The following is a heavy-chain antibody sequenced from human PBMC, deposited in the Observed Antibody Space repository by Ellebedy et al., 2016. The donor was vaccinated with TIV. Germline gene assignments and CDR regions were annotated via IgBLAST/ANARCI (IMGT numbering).Heavy chain of an antibody. CDR1: GYTFTSYG. Sequence: KVSCKASGYTFTSYGISWVRQMPGKGLEWMGRIDPSDSYTNYSPSFQGHVTISADKSISTAYLQWSSLKASDTAMYYCARTGYCSSTSCSDPAPRIDYWGQGTLVTVSS. V-gene: IGHV5-10-1*01. CDR3: ARTGYCSSTSCSDPAPRIDY. D-gene: IGHD2-2*01. J-gene: IGHJ4*02. CDR2: IDPSDSYT.